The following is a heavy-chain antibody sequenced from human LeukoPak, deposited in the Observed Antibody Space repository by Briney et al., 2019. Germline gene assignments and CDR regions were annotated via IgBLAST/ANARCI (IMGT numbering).Heavy chain of an antibody. CDR1: GFTFSSDA. V-gene: IGHV3-30-3*01. Sequence: GGSLRLSCAASGFTFSSDAMHWVRQAPGKGLEGVAVISYDGSSEYYADSVKGRFTISRDNSKNTVYLQMNSLRDEDTAVYSCAKGAGGSRYTACDYWGQGTLVTVSS. D-gene: IGHD2-15*01. J-gene: IGHJ4*02. CDR3: AKGAGGSRYTACDY. CDR2: ISYDGSSE.